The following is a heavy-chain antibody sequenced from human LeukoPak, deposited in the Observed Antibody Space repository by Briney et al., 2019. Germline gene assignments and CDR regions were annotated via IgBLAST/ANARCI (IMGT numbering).Heavy chain of an antibody. Sequence: PSETLSLTCTVSGGSISSYYWSWIRQPPGKGLEWIGYIYYSGSTNYNPSLKSRVTISVDTSKNQFSLKLSSVTAADTAVYYCARAQGAYDGDYAFDIWGQGTMVTVSS. J-gene: IGHJ3*02. CDR3: ARAQGAYDGDYAFDI. CDR2: IYYSGST. D-gene: IGHD4-17*01. V-gene: IGHV4-59*01. CDR1: GGSISSYY.